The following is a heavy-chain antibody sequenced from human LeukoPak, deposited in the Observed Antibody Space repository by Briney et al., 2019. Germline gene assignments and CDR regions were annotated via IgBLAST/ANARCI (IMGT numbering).Heavy chain of an antibody. CDR2: ISYSGSSP. CDR3: ARDLDYGDYVDY. CDR1: GIRFDRYA. V-gene: IGHV3-23*01. D-gene: IGHD4-17*01. Sequence: GGSLRLSCAASGIRFDRYAMTWVRQAPGKGLEWVSAISYSGSSPYYGDSVKGRFTISRDNSKNTVYLQMNSLRAEDTAVYYCARDLDYGDYVDYWGQGTLVTVSS. J-gene: IGHJ4*02.